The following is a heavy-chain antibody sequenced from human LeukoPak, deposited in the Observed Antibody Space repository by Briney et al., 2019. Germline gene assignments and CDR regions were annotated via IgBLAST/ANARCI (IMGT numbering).Heavy chain of an antibody. CDR2: ISSSSSYI. CDR3: ARDSGDDYYFDY. Sequence: KSGGSLRLSCAASGFTFSSYSMNWVRQAPGKGLEWVSSISSSSSYIYYADSVKGLFTISRDNAKNSLYLQMNSLRAEDTALYYCARDSGDDYYFDYWGQGTLVTVSS. D-gene: IGHD2-21*02. J-gene: IGHJ4*02. V-gene: IGHV3-21*04. CDR1: GFTFSSYS.